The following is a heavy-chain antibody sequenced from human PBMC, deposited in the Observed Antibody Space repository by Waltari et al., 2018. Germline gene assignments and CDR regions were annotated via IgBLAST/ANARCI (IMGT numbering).Heavy chain of an antibody. D-gene: IGHD3-3*02. CDR1: GDSISSSGYF. CDR3: ARFSKSANWFDP. V-gene: IGHV4-39*01. Sequence: QLQLQESGPALVKPSETLSLTFTVSGDSISSSGYFWGWIRQSPGKGLEWIGSIYYTGSTYYNPSLMSRVTISADTSKNQFSLNLSSVTAADTAVFYCARFSKSANWFDPWGQGTLVTVAS. CDR2: IYYTGST. J-gene: IGHJ5*02.